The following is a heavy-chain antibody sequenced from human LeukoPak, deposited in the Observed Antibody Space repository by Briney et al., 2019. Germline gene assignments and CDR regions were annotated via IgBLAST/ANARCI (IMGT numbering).Heavy chain of an antibody. CDR1: GYTFTGYY. V-gene: IGHV1-2*02. CDR2: INPNSGGT. D-gene: IGHD2-15*01. Sequence: GASVKVSCKASGYTFTGYYMHWVRQAPGQGLEWMGWINPNSGGTNYAQKFQGGVTMTRDTSISTAYMELSRLRSDDTAVYYCARECSGGSCHYYYGMDVWGQGTTVTVSS. CDR3: ARECSGGSCHYYYGMDV. J-gene: IGHJ6*02.